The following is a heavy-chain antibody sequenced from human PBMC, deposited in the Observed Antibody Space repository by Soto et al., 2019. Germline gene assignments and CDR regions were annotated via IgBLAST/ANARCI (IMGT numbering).Heavy chain of an antibody. D-gene: IGHD5-18*01. CDR1: GGSISSYY. CDR2: IYYSGST. V-gene: IGHV4-59*01. J-gene: IGHJ4*02. CDR3: AREWLGDSHYFDY. Sequence: SETLSLTCTVSGGSISSYYWSWIRQPPGKGLEWIGYIYYSGSTNYNPSLKSRVTISVDTSKNQFSLKLSSVTAAGTAVYYCAREWLGDSHYFDYWGQGTLVTVSS.